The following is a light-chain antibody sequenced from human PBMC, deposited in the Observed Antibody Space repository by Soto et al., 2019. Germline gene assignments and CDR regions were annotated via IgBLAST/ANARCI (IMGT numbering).Light chain of an antibody. V-gene: IGLV1-47*01. Sequence: QSVLTQAPSASGTPGQRVTISCSGSSSNIGSNYVSWYQQLPGTAPKLLINRNNQRPSGVPDRFSGSKSGTSASLAISGLRSDDEADYYCAAWDDSLKWVFGGGTKVTVL. CDR2: RNN. J-gene: IGLJ3*02. CDR1: SSNIGSNY. CDR3: AAWDDSLKWV.